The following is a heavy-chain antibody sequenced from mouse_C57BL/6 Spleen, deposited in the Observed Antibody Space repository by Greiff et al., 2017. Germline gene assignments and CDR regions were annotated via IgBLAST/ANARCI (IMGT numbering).Heavy chain of an antibody. V-gene: IGHV1-52*01. J-gene: IGHJ2*01. CDR2: IDPSDSET. CDR3: ARGTFYFDY. Sequence: QVQLQQPGAELVRPGSSVKLSCKASGYTFTSYWMHWVKQRPIQGLEWIGNIDPSDSETHYNQKFKDKVTLTVDKSSSTAYMQLSSLTSEDAAVYYCARGTFYFDYWGQGTTLTVSS. D-gene: IGHD3-3*01. CDR1: GYTFTSYW.